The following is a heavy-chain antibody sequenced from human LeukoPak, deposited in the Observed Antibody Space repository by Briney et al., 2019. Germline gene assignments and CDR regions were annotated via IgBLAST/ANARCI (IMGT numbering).Heavy chain of an antibody. J-gene: IGHJ4*02. CDR2: IYYSGST. CDR1: GGSISSGDYY. D-gene: IGHD3-10*01. Sequence: SQTLSLTCTVSGGSISSGDYYWNWIRQPPGKGLEWIGYIYYSGSTYYNPSLKSRVTISVDTSKNQFSLKLSSVTAADTAVYYCASNNRFGGLFDFDYWGQGTLVTVSS. CDR3: ASNNRFGGLFDFDY. V-gene: IGHV4-30-4*08.